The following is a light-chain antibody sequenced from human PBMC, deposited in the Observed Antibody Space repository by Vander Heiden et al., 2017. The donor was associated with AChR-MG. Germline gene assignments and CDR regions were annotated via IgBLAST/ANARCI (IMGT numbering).Light chain of an antibody. CDR3: AAWDDSLNGPG. Sequence: QSVLTQPPSASGTPGQRVAISCSGSSSNIGGNTVNWYQQFPGTAPKLLLYSDSQRPSGVPGRFSGSKSGTSASLAISGLQSEDEADYDCAAWDDSLNGPGFGGGTKLTVL. CDR1: SSNIGGNT. J-gene: IGLJ3*02. V-gene: IGLV1-44*01. CDR2: SDS.